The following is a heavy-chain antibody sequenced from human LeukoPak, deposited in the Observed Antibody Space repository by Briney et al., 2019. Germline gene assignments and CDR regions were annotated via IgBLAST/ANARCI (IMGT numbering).Heavy chain of an antibody. J-gene: IGHJ4*02. D-gene: IGHD6-19*01. CDR3: ARDIALGYSSGWYSY. Sequence: GGSLRLSCAASGFTFDDYGMSWVRQAPGKGLEWVSGINWNGGSTGYADSVKGRFTISRDNAKNSLYLQMNSLRAEDTALYYCARDIALGYSSGWYSYWGQGTLVTVSS. V-gene: IGHV3-20*04. CDR2: INWNGGST. CDR1: GFTFDDYG.